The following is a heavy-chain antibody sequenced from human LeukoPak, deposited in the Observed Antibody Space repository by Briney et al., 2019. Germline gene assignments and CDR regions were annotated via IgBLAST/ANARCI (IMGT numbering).Heavy chain of an antibody. V-gene: IGHV4-59*01. CDR3: CLWFEEWLTGGSGAFDI. Sequence: SETLSLTCTVSGGSISSYYWSWIRQPPGKGLEWIGYIYYSGSTNYNPSLKSRVTISVDTSKNQFSLKLSSVTAADTAVYYCCLWFEEWLTGGSGAFDIWGQGTMVTVSS. CDR1: GGSISSYY. CDR2: IYYSGST. J-gene: IGHJ3*02. D-gene: IGHD3-3*01.